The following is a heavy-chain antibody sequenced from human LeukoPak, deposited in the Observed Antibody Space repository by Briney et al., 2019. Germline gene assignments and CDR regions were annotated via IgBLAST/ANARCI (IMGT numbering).Heavy chain of an antibody. V-gene: IGHV4-30-2*05. CDR3: ARSSNGRLFDY. Sequence: SETLSLTWAVSGGSISSGGYSWSWIRQPPGKGLEWIGYIYHSGSNYYNPSLKSRVTISVDTSKNQFSLKLSSVTAADTAVYYCARSSNGRLFDYWGQGTLVTVSS. CDR2: IYHSGSN. D-gene: IGHD4-11*01. CDR1: GGSISSGGYS. J-gene: IGHJ4*02.